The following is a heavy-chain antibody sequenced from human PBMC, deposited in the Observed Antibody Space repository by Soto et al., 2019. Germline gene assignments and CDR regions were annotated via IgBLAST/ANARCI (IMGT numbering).Heavy chain of an antibody. D-gene: IGHD3-3*01. Sequence: QVQLQESGPGLVKPSQTLSLTCTVSGGSISSGDYYWSWIRKHPGKGLEWIGYIYYSGSTYYNPSPKSRDTISVETSKNQFSLKLSSVTAADTAVYYCARWWSGSRQGFDPWGKGNLGTVSS. J-gene: IGHJ5*02. CDR1: GGSISSGDYY. CDR3: ARWWSGSRQGFDP. V-gene: IGHV4-31*03. CDR2: IYYSGST.